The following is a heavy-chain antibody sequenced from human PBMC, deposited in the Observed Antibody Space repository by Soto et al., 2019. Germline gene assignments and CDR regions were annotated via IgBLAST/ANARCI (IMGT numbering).Heavy chain of an antibody. D-gene: IGHD2-15*01. Sequence: EVQLLESGGDLVQPGGSLRLSCAASGFTFGIYAMTWVRQAPGKGLEWVSTISATGGSTFYADSVKGRFTISRDNSKNTLYLPMNSLRAEDTAIYYCAKGLSSYYYFDFWGQGTLVTVSS. CDR1: GFTFGIYA. CDR3: AKGLSSYYYFDF. CDR2: ISATGGST. J-gene: IGHJ4*02. V-gene: IGHV3-23*01.